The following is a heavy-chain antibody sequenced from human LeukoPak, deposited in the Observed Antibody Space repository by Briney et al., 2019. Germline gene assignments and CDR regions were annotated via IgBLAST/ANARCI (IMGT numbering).Heavy chain of an antibody. D-gene: IGHD6-25*01. J-gene: IGHJ6*03. CDR3: ARRLNYYYYMDV. Sequence: SETLSLTCTVSGGSISSYYWSWIRQPPGKGLEWIGYIYYSGSTNYNPSLKRRVTISVDTSKNQFSLKLSSVTAADTAVYYCARRLNYYYYMDVWGKGTTVTVSS. CDR2: IYYSGST. CDR1: GGSISSYY. V-gene: IGHV4-59*01.